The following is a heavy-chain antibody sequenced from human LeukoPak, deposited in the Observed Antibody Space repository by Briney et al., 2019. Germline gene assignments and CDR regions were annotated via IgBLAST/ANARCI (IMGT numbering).Heavy chain of an antibody. CDR2: ISGSGGST. V-gene: IGHV3-23*01. Sequence: PGGSLRLSCAASGFTFSSYAMSWVRQAPGKGLEWVSAISGSGGSTYYADSVKGRFTISRDNSKNTLYLQMNSLRAEDTAVYYCAKAMYFDWRRHYYYMDVWGKGTTVTVSS. CDR3: AKAMYFDWRRHYYYMDV. J-gene: IGHJ6*03. CDR1: GFTFSSYA. D-gene: IGHD3-9*01.